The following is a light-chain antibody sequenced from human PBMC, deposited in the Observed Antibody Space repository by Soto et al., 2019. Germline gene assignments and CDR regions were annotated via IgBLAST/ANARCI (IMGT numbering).Light chain of an antibody. Sequence: QSVLTQPPSASGTPGKRVTISRSGIDSNIGSNTDNWYQHLPGMAPKLLTHSNDHRPSGVADRFSGSKSGTSASLAISGLQSEDEADYYWATWDDSLNGWVLGGGTKLTVL. CDR1: DSNIGSNT. V-gene: IGLV1-44*01. CDR3: ATWDDSLNGWV. CDR2: SND. J-gene: IGLJ3*02.